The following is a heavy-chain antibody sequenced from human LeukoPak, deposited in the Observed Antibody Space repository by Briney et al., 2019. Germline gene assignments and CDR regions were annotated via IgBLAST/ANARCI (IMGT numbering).Heavy chain of an antibody. V-gene: IGHV3-21*01. CDR2: IIRSSSYI. CDR1: GXXFSIYS. D-gene: IGHD1-1*01. J-gene: IGHJ5*02. Sequence: GGSLRLSCAXSGXXFSIYSINWVREGPGEGLEWGSSIIRSSSYIYYADSVKGRFTISRDNAKNSLYLQMNSLRAEDTALYYCARHDVAWNDVHWFDPWGQGTLVTVSS. CDR3: ARHDVAWNDVHWFDP.